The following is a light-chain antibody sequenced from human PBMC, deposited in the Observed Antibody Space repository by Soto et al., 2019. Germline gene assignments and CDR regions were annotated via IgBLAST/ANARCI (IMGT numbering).Light chain of an antibody. CDR1: SNDVGGYNY. Sequence: QSVLTQPASVSGSHVQSITISCTGTSNDVGGYNYVSWYQQHPGKAPKLMIYDVSNRPSGVSNRFSGSKSGNTASLTISGLQAEDEADYYCSSYTSSSTLGFGTGTKVTVL. CDR3: SSYTSSSTLG. CDR2: DVS. V-gene: IGLV2-14*01. J-gene: IGLJ1*01.